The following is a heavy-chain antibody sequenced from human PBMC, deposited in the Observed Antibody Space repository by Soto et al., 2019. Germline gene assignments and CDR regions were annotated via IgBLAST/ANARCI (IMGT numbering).Heavy chain of an antibody. V-gene: IGHV1-2*04. CDR1: GYTFTGYY. CDR3: ARGQYSSSSLPYYYYYGMDV. CDR2: INPNSGGT. D-gene: IGHD6-6*01. J-gene: IGHJ6*02. Sequence: VASVKVSCKASGYTFTGYYMHWVRQAPGQGLEWMGWINPNSGGTNYAQKFQGWVTMTRDTSISTAYMELSRLRSDDTAVYYCARGQYSSSSLPYYYYYGMDVWGQGTTVTVSS.